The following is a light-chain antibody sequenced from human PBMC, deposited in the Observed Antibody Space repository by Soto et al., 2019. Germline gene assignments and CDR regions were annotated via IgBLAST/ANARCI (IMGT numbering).Light chain of an antibody. CDR1: QGISNY. CDR3: QKYNSAPRT. J-gene: IGKJ1*01. V-gene: IGKV1-27*01. CDR2: AAS. Sequence: DIQMTQSPSSLSASVGDIVIINFRASQGISNYLAWYQQKPRKVPKLLIYAASTLQSGVPSRFSGFGSGTDFTLTISSLQPEDVATYYCQKYNSAPRTFGQGTKVDIK.